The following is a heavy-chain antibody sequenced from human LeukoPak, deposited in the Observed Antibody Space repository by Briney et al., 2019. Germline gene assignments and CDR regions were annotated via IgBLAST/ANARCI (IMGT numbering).Heavy chain of an antibody. D-gene: IGHD3-3*01. J-gene: IGHJ6*02. Sequence: EGSLRLSCSASGFTFSSYAMHWVRQAPGKGLEYVSSISSNGGSTYYADSVKGRFTISRDNSKNTLYLQMSSLRPDDTAVYFCVKPNYDFWSGYQYYGMDVWGQGTTVTVSS. V-gene: IGHV3-64D*09. CDR2: ISSNGGST. CDR1: GFTFSSYA. CDR3: VKPNYDFWSGYQYYGMDV.